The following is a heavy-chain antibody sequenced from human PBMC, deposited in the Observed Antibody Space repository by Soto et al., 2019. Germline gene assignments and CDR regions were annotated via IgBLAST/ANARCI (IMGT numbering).Heavy chain of an antibody. J-gene: IGHJ3*01. CDR3: ARDQLYYNDISGRPLNAFDV. CDR2: IGIGSSTK. Sequence: PGGPLRLSCAASGCTFSSFWMIWVRQAPGKGLEWVSYIGIGSSTKYYADSVKGRFTISRDNAKNSLYLQMNSLRAEDTAVYYCARDQLYYNDISGRPLNAFDVWGQGTMVTVSS. D-gene: IGHD3-22*01. V-gene: IGHV3-48*01. CDR1: GCTFSSFW.